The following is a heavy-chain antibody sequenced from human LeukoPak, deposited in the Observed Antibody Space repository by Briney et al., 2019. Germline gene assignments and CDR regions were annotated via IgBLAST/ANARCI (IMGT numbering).Heavy chain of an antibody. CDR1: GFTFSDHY. CDR3: ARETGTLDY. CDR2: MSSSGSTI. V-gene: IGHV3-11*01. J-gene: IGHJ4*02. D-gene: IGHD1-14*01. Sequence: PGGSLRLSCVASGFTFSDHYMSWIRQAPGKALEWVSYMSSSGSTIYYADSVKGRFTISRDNAKNSLYLQMNSLRAEDTAVYYCARETGTLDYWGQGTLVTVS.